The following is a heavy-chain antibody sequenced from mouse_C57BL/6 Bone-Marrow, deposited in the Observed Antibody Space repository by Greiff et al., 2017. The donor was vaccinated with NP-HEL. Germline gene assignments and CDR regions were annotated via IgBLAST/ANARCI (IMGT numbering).Heavy chain of an antibody. CDR3: ALYYGNSYYYAMDY. CDR1: GYTFTDYY. V-gene: IGHV1-75*01. J-gene: IGHJ4*01. D-gene: IGHD2-1*01. CDR2: IFPGSGST. Sequence: LQESGPELVKPGASVKISCKASGYTFTDYYINWVKQRPGQGLEWIGWIFPGSGSTYYNEKFKGKATLTVDKSSSTAYMLLSSLTSEDSAVYFCALYYGNSYYYAMDYWGQGTSVTVSS.